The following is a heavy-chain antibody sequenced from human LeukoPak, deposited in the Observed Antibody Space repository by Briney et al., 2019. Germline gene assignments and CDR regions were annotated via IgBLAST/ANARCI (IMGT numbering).Heavy chain of an antibody. J-gene: IGHJ4*02. D-gene: IGHD5-24*01. Sequence: ASVEVSCKASGYTFTSYDINWVRQATGQGLEWMGWMNPNSGNTGYAQKFQGRVTMTRNTSISTAYMELSSLRSEDTAVYYCARGVRRDGYNYDYWGQGTLVTVSS. CDR1: GYTFTSYD. CDR2: MNPNSGNT. CDR3: ARGVRRDGYNYDY. V-gene: IGHV1-8*02.